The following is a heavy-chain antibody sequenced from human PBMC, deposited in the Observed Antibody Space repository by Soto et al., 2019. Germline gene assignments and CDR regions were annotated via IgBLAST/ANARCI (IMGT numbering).Heavy chain of an antibody. J-gene: IGHJ6*02. CDR2: IDPSDSYT. V-gene: IGHV5-10-1*01. D-gene: IGHD3-10*01. CDR1: GYTLPSYW. CDR3: ARRHYYGSGSRNLYYYGMDV. Sequence: GESLTISCEGSGYTLPSYWIRWVRQMHGKGLEWMGRIDPSDSYTNYSPSFQGHVTISADKSISTAYLQWSSLKASDTAMYYCARRHYYGSGSRNLYYYGMDVWGQGTTLTVSS.